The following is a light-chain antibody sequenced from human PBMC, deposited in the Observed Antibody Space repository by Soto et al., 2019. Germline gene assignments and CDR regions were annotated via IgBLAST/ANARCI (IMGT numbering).Light chain of an antibody. CDR1: NSDVGSYNF. CDR2: EDS. CDR3: CSYARSSTYYV. V-gene: IGLV2-23*01. J-gene: IGLJ1*01. Sequence: QSALTQPASVSASPGQSITISCTGTNSDVGSYNFVSWYQQYPDKAPKLMIFEDSKRPSGVSNRFSGSKSGNTASLTISGLQAEDEADYYCCSYARSSTYYVFGTGTKVTVL.